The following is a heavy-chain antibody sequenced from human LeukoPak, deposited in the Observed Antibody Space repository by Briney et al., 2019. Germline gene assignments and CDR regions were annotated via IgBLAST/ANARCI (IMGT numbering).Heavy chain of an antibody. CDR3: ARELNGYGYYFFDY. D-gene: IGHD3-16*01. V-gene: IGHV3-48*04. CDR1: GFTFTKYW. Sequence: HPGDSLRLSCAASGFTFTKYWMTWVRQAPGKGLGWLYYADSVKGRFTISRDNAKNSLYLQMNGLGAEDTAVYYCARELNGYGYYFFDYWGPGTLVTVSS. J-gene: IGHJ4*02.